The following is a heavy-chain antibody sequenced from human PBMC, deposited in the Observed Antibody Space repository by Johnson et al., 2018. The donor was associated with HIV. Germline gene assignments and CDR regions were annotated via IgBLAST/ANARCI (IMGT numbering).Heavy chain of an antibody. Sequence: QVQLVESGGGVVQPGRSLRLSCVASGFTFSSYAMHWVRQAPGKGLEWVAVIWYDGTNKYYADSVKGRFTISRDNSKNTLYLQMNSLRAEDTAVYYCAETPGIAAAGTGYAFDIWGQGTMVTVSS. J-gene: IGHJ3*02. CDR3: AETPGIAAAGTGYAFDI. V-gene: IGHV3-30*04. D-gene: IGHD6-13*01. CDR1: GFTFSSYA. CDR2: IWYDGTNK.